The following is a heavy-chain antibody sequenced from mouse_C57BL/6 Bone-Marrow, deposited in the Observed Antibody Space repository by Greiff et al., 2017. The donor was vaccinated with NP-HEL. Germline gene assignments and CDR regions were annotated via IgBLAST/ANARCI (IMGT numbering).Heavy chain of an antibody. D-gene: IGHD1-1*01. CDR3: ARRVITTVVDWYFDV. CDR1: GFTFSSYT. Sequence: EVMLVESGGGLVKPGGSLKLSCAASGFTFSSYTMSWVRQTPEKRLEWVATISGGGGNTYYPDSVKGRFTISRDNAKNTLYLQMSSLRSEDTAVYYCARRVITTVVDWYFDVWGTGTTVTVSS. V-gene: IGHV5-9*01. CDR2: ISGGGGNT. J-gene: IGHJ1*03.